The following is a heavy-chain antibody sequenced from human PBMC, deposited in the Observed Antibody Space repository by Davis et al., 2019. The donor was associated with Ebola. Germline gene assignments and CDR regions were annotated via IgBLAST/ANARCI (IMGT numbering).Heavy chain of an antibody. D-gene: IGHD6-6*01. CDR1: GYPFTSSG. CDR2: ISPHNGNT. V-gene: IGHV1-18*04. J-gene: IGHJ4*02. CDR3: ARDLDWSADRPFDY. Sequence: AASVKVSCKASGYPFTSSGVTWVRQAPGQGLQWMGWISPHNGNTKYAEKFQGRVTMTTDTSTSTAYMELRSLGSDDTAIYYCARDLDWSADRPFDYWGQGTLVTVSS.